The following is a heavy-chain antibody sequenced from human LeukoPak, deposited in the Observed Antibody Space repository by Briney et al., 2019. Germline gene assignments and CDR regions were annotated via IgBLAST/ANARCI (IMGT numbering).Heavy chain of an antibody. J-gene: IGHJ4*02. V-gene: IGHV4-59*01. CDR2: IYYSGST. CDR1: GGSISSYY. D-gene: IGHD3-10*01. Sequence: TSETLSLTCTVSGGSISSYYWSWIRQPPGKGLEWIGYIYYSGSTNYNPSLKSRVTISVDTSKNQFSLKLRSVTAADTAVYYCASGYYGSGSIFDYWGQGTLVTVSS. CDR3: ASGYYGSGSIFDY.